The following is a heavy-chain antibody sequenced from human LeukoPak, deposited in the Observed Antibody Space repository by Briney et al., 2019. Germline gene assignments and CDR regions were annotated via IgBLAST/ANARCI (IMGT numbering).Heavy chain of an antibody. CDR2: ISYDVSNK. V-gene: IGHV3-30*18. D-gene: IGHD6-19*01. CDR3: AKGDSSGWPHFDY. Sequence: GGSLRLSCAASGFTFSSYGMHWVRQAPGKGLEWVAVISYDVSNKYYADSVKGRFTISRDNSKNTLYLQMNSLRAEDTAVYYCAKGDSSGWPHFDYWGQGTLVTVSS. J-gene: IGHJ4*02. CDR1: GFTFSSYG.